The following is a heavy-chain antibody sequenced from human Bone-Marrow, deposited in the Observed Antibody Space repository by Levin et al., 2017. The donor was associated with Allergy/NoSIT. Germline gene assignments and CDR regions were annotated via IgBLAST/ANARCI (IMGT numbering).Heavy chain of an antibody. V-gene: IGHV5-51*01. Sequence: GESLKISCRGSGYRSVDYWIGWVRQMPGRGLEWMGIIYPGDSDTKYSPSFQGQVTISADKSINTVYLQWSSLKASDTAIYYCARLTFHDSGSYYPFTLDVWGQGTLVTVSS. J-gene: IGHJ4*02. D-gene: IGHD3-10*01. CDR2: IYPGDSDT. CDR1: GYRSVDYW. CDR3: ARLTFHDSGSYYPFTLDV.